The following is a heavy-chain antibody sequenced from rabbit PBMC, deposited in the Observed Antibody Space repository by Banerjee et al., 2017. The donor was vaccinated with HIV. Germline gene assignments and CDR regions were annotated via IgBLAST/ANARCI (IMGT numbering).Heavy chain of an antibody. CDR3: ARDLAGVIGWNFNL. CDR2: IYAGSSGST. D-gene: IGHD4-1*01. CDR1: GFSFNNNYS. Sequence: SLEESGGDLVKPGASLTLTCTASGFSFNNNYSICWVRQAPGKGLEWIACIYAGSSGSTYYASWAKGRFTISKTASTTVTLQMTRLTAADTATYFCARDLAGVIGWNFNLWGPGTLVTVS. V-gene: IGHV1S40*01. J-gene: IGHJ4*01.